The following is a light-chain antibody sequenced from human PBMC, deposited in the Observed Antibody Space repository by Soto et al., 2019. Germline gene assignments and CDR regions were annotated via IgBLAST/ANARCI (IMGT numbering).Light chain of an antibody. CDR2: GAS. Sequence: EIVMTQSPATLSLSPGERVTLSCRASQSVSSKLAWYQQKPGQAPRLLIYGASIRATDIPARFSGSGSGTEFPLTISRLQSEDFAMVYCQQYSNWPYNFGQGTKLEIK. J-gene: IGKJ2*01. V-gene: IGKV3-15*01. CDR1: QSVSSK. CDR3: QQYSNWPYN.